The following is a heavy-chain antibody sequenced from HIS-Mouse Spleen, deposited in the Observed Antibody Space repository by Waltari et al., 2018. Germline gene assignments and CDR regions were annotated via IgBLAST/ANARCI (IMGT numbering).Heavy chain of an antibody. Sequence: QVQLQESGPGLVKPSETLSLTCTVSGGSISSYYWSWIRQPAGKGLEWIGRIYTSESTTDNPSLKGRVPMSVDTSTNQSSLELRSVTAADTAVYYCARDFHDFWSGYYGGDKKHDAFDIWGQGTMVTVSS. D-gene: IGHD3-3*01. CDR1: GGSISSYY. J-gene: IGHJ3*02. CDR2: IYTSEST. V-gene: IGHV4-4*07. CDR3: ARDFHDFWSGYYGGDKKHDAFDI.